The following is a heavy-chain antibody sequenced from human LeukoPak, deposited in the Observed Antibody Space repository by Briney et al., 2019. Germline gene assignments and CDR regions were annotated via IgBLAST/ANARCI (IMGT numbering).Heavy chain of an antibody. V-gene: IGHV4-39*07. CDR1: GGSISSSNYY. D-gene: IGHD6-6*01. CDR2: IYYSGNT. Sequence: PSEALSLTCAVSGGSISSSNYYWGWIRQPPGPGLEWIGSIYYSGNTYYNPSLKSRVTISVDTSKNQFSLNLNSVTAADTAVYYCARGGAARLHFQNWGQGTLVTVSS. J-gene: IGHJ1*01. CDR3: ARGGAARLHFQN.